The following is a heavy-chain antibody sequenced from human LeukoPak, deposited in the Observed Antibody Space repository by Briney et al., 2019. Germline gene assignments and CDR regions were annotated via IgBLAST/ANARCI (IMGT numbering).Heavy chain of an antibody. J-gene: IGHJ4*02. CDR2: INWNGGST. CDR1: GFPFDDYG. V-gene: IGHV3-20*04. CDR3: AILAMYYDSSGYTFDY. Sequence: GGSLRLSCAASGFPFDDYGMNWVRQVPGKGLEWVFGINWNGGSTGYADSVKGRFTISRDNAKNSLYLQMNSLRAEDTAVYYCAILAMYYDSSGYTFDYWGQGTLVTVSS. D-gene: IGHD3-22*01.